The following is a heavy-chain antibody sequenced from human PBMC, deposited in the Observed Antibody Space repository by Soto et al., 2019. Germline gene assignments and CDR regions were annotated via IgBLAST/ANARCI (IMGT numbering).Heavy chain of an antibody. J-gene: IGHJ5*01. D-gene: IGHD3-22*01. CDR2: IYYSGST. CDR3: ARQFSGGYYDSPNWFDS. V-gene: IGHV4-39*01. Sequence: PSETLSLTCTVSGGSISSGAYYWSWIRQHPGKGLEWIGSIYYSGSTYYNPSLKSRVTISVDTSKNQFSLKLSSVTAADTAVYYCARQFSGGYYDSPNWFDSWGKGTLVTVSS. CDR1: GGSISSGAYY.